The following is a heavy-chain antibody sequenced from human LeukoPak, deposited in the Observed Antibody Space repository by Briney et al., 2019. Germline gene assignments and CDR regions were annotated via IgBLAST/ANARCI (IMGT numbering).Heavy chain of an antibody. CDR2: MNPNSGNT. V-gene: IGHV1-8*01. CDR1: GYTFTSYD. D-gene: IGHD5-12*01. Sequence: ASVKVSCKASGYTFTSYDINWVRQATGQGLEWMGWMNPNSGNTGYAQKFQGRVTMTRNTSISTAYMELSGLRSEDTAVYYCASGPGGGYEFDYWGQGTLVTVSS. CDR3: ASGPGGGYEFDY. J-gene: IGHJ4*02.